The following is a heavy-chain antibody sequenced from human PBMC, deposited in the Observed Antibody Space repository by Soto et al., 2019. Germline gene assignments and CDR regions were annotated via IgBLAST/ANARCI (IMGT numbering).Heavy chain of an antibody. V-gene: IGHV4-61*01. D-gene: IGHD3-10*01. CDR3: TREGLLWFGELSYPHYYYYGMDV. CDR2: IYYSGST. CDR1: GGSVSSGSYY. Sequence: SETLSLTCTVSGGSVSSGSYYWSWIRQPPGKGLEWIGYIYYSGSTNYNPSLKSRVTISVDTSKNQFSLKLSSVTAADTAVYYCTREGLLWFGELSYPHYYYYGMDVWGQGTTVTVSS. J-gene: IGHJ6*02.